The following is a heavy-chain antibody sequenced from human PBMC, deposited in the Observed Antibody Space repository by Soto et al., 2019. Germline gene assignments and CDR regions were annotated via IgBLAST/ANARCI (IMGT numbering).Heavy chain of an antibody. Sequence: QVQLQESGPGLVRPSETLSLTCTVSGGSISSGYWSWIRQPPGKGLEWIGLIHYSGSTNYNPSLKSRVTISIDTPKNHFSLKLTSVTAADTAVYYCTRGGGWLPDVWGQGTLVTVSS. D-gene: IGHD6-19*01. V-gene: IGHV4-59*01. CDR3: TRGGGWLPDV. CDR1: GGSISSGY. J-gene: IGHJ4*02. CDR2: IHYSGST.